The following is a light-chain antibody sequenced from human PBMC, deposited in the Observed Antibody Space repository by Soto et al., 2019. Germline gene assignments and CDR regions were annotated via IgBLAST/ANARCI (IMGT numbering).Light chain of an antibody. CDR1: QTISTW. J-gene: IGKJ1*01. CDR2: DAS. CDR3: QQYNSYPLT. Sequence: DIQVTQSPPTLSASVGDRVTITCRASQTISTWMAWYQQKPGKAPKLLVYDASTLQSGVPSRFSGSGSGTEFTLTISSLQPDDFATYYCQQYNSYPLTFGQGTKVDI. V-gene: IGKV1-5*01.